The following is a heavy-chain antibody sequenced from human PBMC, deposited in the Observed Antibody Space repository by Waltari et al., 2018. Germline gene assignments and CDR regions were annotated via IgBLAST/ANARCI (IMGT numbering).Heavy chain of an antibody. Sequence: EVQLVVSGGGLIRSRGCLRLSCAASGFSFSTYELNWLRQATGKGLGGVSYISSSGSTIYYADGVEGRCTIARENAKNTLYLKMNSLRAEDTAVEYCARINYYASSGRFDYWGQGTLVTVSS. J-gene: IGHJ4*02. CDR2: ISSSGSTI. CDR3: ARINYYASSGRFDY. CDR1: GFSFSTYE. V-gene: IGHV3-48*03. D-gene: IGHD3-22*01.